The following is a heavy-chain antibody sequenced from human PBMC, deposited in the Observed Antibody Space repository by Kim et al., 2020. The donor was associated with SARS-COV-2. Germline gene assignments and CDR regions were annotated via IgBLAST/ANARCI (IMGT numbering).Heavy chain of an antibody. CDR3: ARRMALSAMDY. V-gene: IGHV3-48*02. D-gene: IGHD2-8*01. J-gene: IGHJ4*02. Sequence: YADYVKGRFTVSGDDGKNSVFLQMNSLRDEDTALYYCARRMALSAMDYWGQGTLVTVSS.